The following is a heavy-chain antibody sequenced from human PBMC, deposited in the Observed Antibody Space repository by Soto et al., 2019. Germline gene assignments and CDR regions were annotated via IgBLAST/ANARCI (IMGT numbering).Heavy chain of an antibody. D-gene: IGHD6-19*01. Sequence: QVQLVQSGAEVKKPGASVKVSCKASGYTFTSYDINWVRQATGQGLEWMGWMNPNSGNTGYAQKFQGSVTMTRNTSAPSAYTELRSLISEYRAVYCCASDSSSGRSEDWGQ. V-gene: IGHV1-8*01. CDR2: MNPNSGNT. J-gene: IGHJ1*01. CDR3: ASDSSSGRSED. CDR1: GYTFTSYD.